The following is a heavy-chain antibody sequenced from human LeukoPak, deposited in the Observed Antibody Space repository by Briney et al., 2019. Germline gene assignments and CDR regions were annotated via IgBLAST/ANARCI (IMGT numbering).Heavy chain of an antibody. CDR2: IYYSGST. J-gene: IGHJ6*02. CDR1: GGSISSYY. CDR3: ARHAHPVVTPIHYYGLDV. D-gene: IGHD4-23*01. Sequence: PSETLSLTCTVSGGSISSYYWSWIRQPPGKGLEWIGYIYYSGSTNYNPSLKSRVTISVDTSKNQFSLKLSSVTAADTAVYYCARHAHPVVTPIHYYGLDVWGQGTTVTVSS. V-gene: IGHV4-59*08.